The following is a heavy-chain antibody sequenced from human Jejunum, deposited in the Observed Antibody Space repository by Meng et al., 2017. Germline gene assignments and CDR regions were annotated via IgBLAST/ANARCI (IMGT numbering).Heavy chain of an antibody. Sequence: ASVKVSCKASGYTLTSHHLHWVRQAPGQGPEWMGIMNPNTDYTRYAQKFQGRVTVTRDTSTGTAYMELSSLRFEDTALYYCARDNSGWAIDYWGQGTLVTGSS. CDR1: GYTLTSHH. D-gene: IGHD6-19*01. J-gene: IGHJ4*02. V-gene: IGHV1-46*01. CDR3: ARDNSGWAIDY. CDR2: MNPNTDYT.